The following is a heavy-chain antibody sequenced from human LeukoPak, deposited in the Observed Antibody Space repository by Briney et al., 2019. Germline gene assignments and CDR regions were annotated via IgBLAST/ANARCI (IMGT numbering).Heavy chain of an antibody. CDR1: GFTFSSYN. Sequence: PGGSLRLSCAASGFTFSSYNMNWVRQAPGKGLEWVSYITSSSSMIYYADSVKGRFTISRDNAKNSLYLQMNSLRAEDTAVYYCAREGTGSYMDVWGKGTTVTVSS. CDR2: ITSSSSMI. J-gene: IGHJ6*03. CDR3: AREGTGSYMDV. V-gene: IGHV3-48*01. D-gene: IGHD1/OR15-1a*01.